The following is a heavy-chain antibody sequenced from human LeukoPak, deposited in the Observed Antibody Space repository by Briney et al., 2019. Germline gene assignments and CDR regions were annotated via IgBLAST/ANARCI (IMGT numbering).Heavy chain of an antibody. CDR2: ISGSGGST. J-gene: IGHJ1*01. V-gene: IGHV3-23*01. Sequence: PGGSLRLSCAASGFTFSSYAMSWVRQAPGKGLEWVSAISGSGGSTYYADSVKGRFTISRDNSKNTLYLQMNSLRAEDTAVYYCAKDRPGIVGATEYFQHWGQGTLVTVS. CDR3: AKDRPGIVGATEYFQH. CDR1: GFTFSSYA. D-gene: IGHD1-26*01.